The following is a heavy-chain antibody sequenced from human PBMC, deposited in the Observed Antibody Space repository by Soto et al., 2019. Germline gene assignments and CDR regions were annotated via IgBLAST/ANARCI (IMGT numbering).Heavy chain of an antibody. V-gene: IGHV1-8*01. Sequence: SVKVSCKASGYTFPSSDINWLRQATGQGLEWMGWMNPNSGNTGYAQKFQGRVTMTRNTSISTAYMELSSLRPEDTAVYYCARGDSSSWFDYWGQGTLVTVSS. CDR1: GYTFPSSD. J-gene: IGHJ4*02. CDR2: MNPNSGNT. D-gene: IGHD6-13*01. CDR3: ARGDSSSWFDY.